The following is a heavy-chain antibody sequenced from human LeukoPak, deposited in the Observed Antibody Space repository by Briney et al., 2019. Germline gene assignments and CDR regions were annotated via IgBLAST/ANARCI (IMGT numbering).Heavy chain of an antibody. J-gene: IGHJ5*02. V-gene: IGHV5-51*01. Sequence: GESLKISCKGSGYSFTSYWIGWVRHIPGQGLEWMGIIYPGDSDTRYSPSFQGQVTISADKSISTAYLQWSSLKASDTAMYYCARHAWWKDDWFDPWGQGTLVTVSS. CDR1: GYSFTSYW. CDR2: IYPGDSDT. D-gene: IGHD2-8*02. CDR3: ARHAWWKDDWFDP.